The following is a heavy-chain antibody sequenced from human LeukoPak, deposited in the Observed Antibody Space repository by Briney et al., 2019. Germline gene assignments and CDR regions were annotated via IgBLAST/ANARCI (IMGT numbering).Heavy chain of an antibody. Sequence: ASVKVPCKASGGTFSSYAISWVRQAPGQGLEWMGGIIPIFGTANYAQKFQGRVTITADESTSTAYMELSSLRSEDTAVYYCARGYYYDSSGYPDYWGQGTLVTVSS. CDR1: GGTFSSYA. D-gene: IGHD3-22*01. CDR2: IIPIFGTA. V-gene: IGHV1-69*01. CDR3: ARGYYYDSSGYPDY. J-gene: IGHJ4*02.